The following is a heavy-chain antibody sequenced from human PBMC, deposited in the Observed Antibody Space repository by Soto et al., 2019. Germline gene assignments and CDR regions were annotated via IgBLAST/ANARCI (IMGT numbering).Heavy chain of an antibody. CDR2: IYYSGST. J-gene: IGHJ1*01. Sequence: SETLSLTCTVSGGSISTYYWSWIRQPPGKGPEWIGYIYYSGSTKYNPSLKSRVTLSVDTSKNQFSLKLSSVTAADTAVYYCARDDGFRTEYFHYWGQGTLVTVSS. CDR3: ARDDGFRTEYFHY. CDR1: GGSISTYY. V-gene: IGHV4-59*01. D-gene: IGHD5-12*01.